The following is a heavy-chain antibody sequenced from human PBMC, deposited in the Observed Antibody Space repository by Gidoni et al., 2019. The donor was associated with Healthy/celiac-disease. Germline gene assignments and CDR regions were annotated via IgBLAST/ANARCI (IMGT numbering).Heavy chain of an antibody. CDR1: GFTCHSYR. Sequence: VQLVGSGGGLVQPGGSLRPSCAVSGFTCHSYRMNWVGQAPGTGQGWGCVSYISSSSSTIYYAYSVKRRFPTSSDNANNSLYLQRNSLRDDDAVVYYCASLFRGIQDRGSWYVDYYDYYGMDVWGQGTTVPVSS. CDR3: ASLFRGIQDRGSWYVDYYDYYGMDV. CDR2: ISSSSSTI. D-gene: IGHD6-13*01. J-gene: IGHJ6*02. V-gene: IGHV3-48*02.